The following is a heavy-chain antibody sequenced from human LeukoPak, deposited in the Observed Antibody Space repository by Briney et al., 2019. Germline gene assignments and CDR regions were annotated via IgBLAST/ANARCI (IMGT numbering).Heavy chain of an antibody. D-gene: IGHD2-15*01. J-gene: IGHJ6*02. Sequence: PSETLSLTCAVYGGSLSGYYWSWIRQSPGKGLEWIGEINHSGGTNYNASLKSRVTISVDTSKNQFSLKLNSVTAADTAVYYCARGRAVAPNYYYCGMDVWGRGTTVTVS. CDR2: INHSGGT. V-gene: IGHV4-34*01. CDR1: GGSLSGYY. CDR3: ARGRAVAPNYYYCGMDV.